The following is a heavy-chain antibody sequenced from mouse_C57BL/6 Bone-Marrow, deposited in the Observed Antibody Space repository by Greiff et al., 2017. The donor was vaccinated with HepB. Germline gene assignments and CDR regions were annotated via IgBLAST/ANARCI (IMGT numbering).Heavy chain of an antibody. J-gene: IGHJ4*01. D-gene: IGHD1-1*01. Sequence: QVQLQQSGAELVKPGASVKISCKASGYAFSSYWMNWVKQRPGKGLEWIGQIYPVDGDTNYNGKFKGKATLTANKSSSTAYMQLSSLTSADSAVYFCARIYYYGSRFSYAMDYWGQGTSVTVSS. CDR2: IYPVDGDT. CDR3: ARIYYYGSRFSYAMDY. V-gene: IGHV1-80*01. CDR1: GYAFSSYW.